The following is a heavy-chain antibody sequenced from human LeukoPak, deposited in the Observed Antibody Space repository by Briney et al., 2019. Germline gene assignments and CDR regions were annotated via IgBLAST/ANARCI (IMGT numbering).Heavy chain of an antibody. V-gene: IGHV3-7*05. CDR3: ARDWNGSGTAFDH. CDR2: IKVDGTEK. CDR1: GXSFSAYW. Sequence: GGSLRLSCAASGXSFSAYWMSWVRQAPGKGLEWVVNIKVDGTEKYYVHSVKGRFTISRDNARNSLSLQMGGLRAEDTAVYYCARDWNGSGTAFDHWGQGTLVTVSS. J-gene: IGHJ4*02. D-gene: IGHD1-1*01.